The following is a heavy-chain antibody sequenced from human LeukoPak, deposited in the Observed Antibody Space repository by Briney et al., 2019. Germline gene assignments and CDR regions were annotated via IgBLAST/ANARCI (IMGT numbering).Heavy chain of an antibody. CDR2: IYYSGGT. CDR1: GGSISSYY. V-gene: IGHV4-59*01. D-gene: IGHD1-26*01. CDR3: AREDVGARGGAFDI. J-gene: IGHJ3*02. Sequence: SEALSLTCTVSGGSISSYYWSWIRQPPGKGLEWIGYIYYSGGTNYNPSPKSRVTISVDTSKNQFSLKLSSVTAADTAVYYCAREDVGARGGAFDIWGQGTMVTVSS.